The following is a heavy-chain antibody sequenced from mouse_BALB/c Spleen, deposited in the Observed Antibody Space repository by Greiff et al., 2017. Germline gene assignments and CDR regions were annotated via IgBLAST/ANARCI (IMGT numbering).Heavy chain of an antibody. V-gene: IGHV1-82*01. D-gene: IGHD2-14*01. CDR3: ARGYEDAMDY. J-gene: IGHJ4*01. Sequence: VQLQQSGPELVKPGASVKISCKASGYAFSSSWMNWVKQRPGQGLEWIGRIYPGDGDTNYNGKFKGKATLTADKSSSTAYMQLSSLTSVDSAVYFCARGYEDAMDYWGQGTSVTVSS. CDR2: IYPGDGDT. CDR1: GYAFSSSW.